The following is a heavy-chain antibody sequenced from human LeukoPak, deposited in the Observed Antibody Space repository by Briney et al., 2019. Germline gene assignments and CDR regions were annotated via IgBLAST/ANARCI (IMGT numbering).Heavy chain of an antibody. D-gene: IGHD3-9*01. V-gene: IGHV1-2*02. J-gene: IGHJ5*02. Sequence: ASVKVSCKASGYSFTGFYMYWVRQAPRQGLEWMGWINPKSGDTKSAQKFQGRVSLTRDTSISTAYMELTRLGSDDTAVYYCARRRGGYDSFTAKGWFDPWGQGTLVTVSS. CDR3: ARRRGGYDSFTAKGWFDP. CDR2: INPKSGDT. CDR1: GYSFTGFY.